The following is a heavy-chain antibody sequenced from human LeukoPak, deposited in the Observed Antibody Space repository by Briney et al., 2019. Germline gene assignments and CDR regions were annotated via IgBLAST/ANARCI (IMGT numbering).Heavy chain of an antibody. CDR3: ARDRRNNWNDGPWYFDY. V-gene: IGHV4-59*01. D-gene: IGHD1-20*01. J-gene: IGHJ4*02. CDR1: GGSISSYY. CDR2: IYYSGST. Sequence: DPSETLSLTCTVSGGSISSYYWSWIRQPPGKGLEWIGYIYYSGSTNYNPSLKSRVTISVDTSKNQFSLKLSSVTAADTAVYYCARDRRNNWNDGPWYFDYWGQGTLVTVSS.